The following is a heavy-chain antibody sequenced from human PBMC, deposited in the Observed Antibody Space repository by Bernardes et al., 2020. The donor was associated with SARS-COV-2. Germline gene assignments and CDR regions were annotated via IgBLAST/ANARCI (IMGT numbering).Heavy chain of an antibody. CDR3: AGYGSGSYKWFDP. V-gene: IGHV3-23*01. CDR1: GFTFSSYA. CDR2: ISGSGGST. J-gene: IGHJ5*02. Sequence: GGSLRLSCAASGFTFSSYAMTWVRQAPGKGLEWVSTISGSGGSTYYADSVKGRFTISRDYSKNTLYLQMNSLRAEDTAVFYCAGYGSGSYKWFDPWGQGTLVTVSS. D-gene: IGHD3-10*01.